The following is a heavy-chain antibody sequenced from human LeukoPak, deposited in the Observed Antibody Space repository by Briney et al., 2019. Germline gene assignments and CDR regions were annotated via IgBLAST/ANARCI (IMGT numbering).Heavy chain of an antibody. CDR1: GFTFSSYA. Sequence: GGSLRLSCAASGFTFSSYALHWVRQAPGKGLEWVAVISYDGSNKYYADSVKGRFTISRDSSKNTLYLQMNSLRVEDTAVYYCGRTPHSAFGAFDIWGQGTIVTVSS. CDR3: GRTPHSAFGAFDI. D-gene: IGHD3-3*01. CDR2: ISYDGSNK. J-gene: IGHJ3*02. V-gene: IGHV3-30*14.